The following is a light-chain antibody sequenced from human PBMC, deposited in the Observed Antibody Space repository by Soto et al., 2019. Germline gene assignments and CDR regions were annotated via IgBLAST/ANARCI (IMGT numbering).Light chain of an antibody. CDR3: HQYDVSPRT. J-gene: IGKJ1*01. CDR2: GAS. V-gene: IGKV3-20*01. Sequence: EIVLTQSPGTLSLSPGESATLSCRASQSVSRSYIAWYHQKPGQAPRLLIYGASSRATGIPDRFSGSESGTDFTLTISRLEPEDFAVYYCHQYDVSPRTFGQGTKVDIK. CDR1: QSVSRSY.